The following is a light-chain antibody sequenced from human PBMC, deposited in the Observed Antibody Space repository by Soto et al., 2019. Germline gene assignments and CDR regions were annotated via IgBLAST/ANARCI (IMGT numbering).Light chain of an antibody. CDR1: SSDVGGYNY. CDR3: SSYTSGSTVV. J-gene: IGLJ2*01. Sequence: QSALTQPASVSGSPGQSITISCTGTSSDVGGYNYVSWYQQHPGKAPKLLIYDVCNRPSGVSNRFSGSKSGNTASLTISGLQAEDEADYYCSSYTSGSTVVFGGGTKLTVL. V-gene: IGLV2-14*01. CDR2: DVC.